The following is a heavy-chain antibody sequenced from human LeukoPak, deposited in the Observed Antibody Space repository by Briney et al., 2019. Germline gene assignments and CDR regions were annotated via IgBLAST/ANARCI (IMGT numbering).Heavy chain of an antibody. CDR1: GFTFSSYA. Sequence: GGSLRLSCAASGFTFSSYAMSWVRQAPGKGLEWVSAISGSGGSTYYADSVKGRFTISRDNSKNTLYLQMNSLRAEDTAVYYCAKDGRRWFGELTSFDYWGQGTLVTVSS. J-gene: IGHJ4*02. V-gene: IGHV3-23*01. CDR2: ISGSGGST. CDR3: AKDGRRWFGELTSFDY. D-gene: IGHD3-10*01.